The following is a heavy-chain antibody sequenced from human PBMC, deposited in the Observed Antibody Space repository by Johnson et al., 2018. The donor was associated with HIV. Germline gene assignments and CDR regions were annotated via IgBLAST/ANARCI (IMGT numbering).Heavy chain of an antibody. D-gene: IGHD2-15*01. CDR1: GFTFSSYA. V-gene: IGHV3-30-3*01. CDR3: ARSVGYCSGGSCSPDAFDI. J-gene: IGHJ3*02. CDR2: ISYDGSNK. Sequence: QVQLEESGGGVVQPGRSLRLSCAASGFTFSSYALHWVRQAPGKGLDWVAIISYDGSNKYYADSVKGRFTISRDNSKNTLYLQMNSLRAEDTAVYYCARSVGYCSGGSCSPDAFDIWGQGTMVTVSS.